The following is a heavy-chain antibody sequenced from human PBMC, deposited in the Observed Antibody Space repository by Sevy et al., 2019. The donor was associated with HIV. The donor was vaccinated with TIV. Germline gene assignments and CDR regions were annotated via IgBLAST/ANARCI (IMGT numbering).Heavy chain of an antibody. CDR2: IRSKADGGTT. J-gene: IGHJ4*01. CDR1: GFSLNNAW. Sequence: GGSLRLSCAASGFSLNNAWMSWVRQAPGKGLEWVGRIRSKADGGTTYYAAPVKGRFTISRDDSKNTLYLQMNSLKTEDTAIYYCTTITNSGCTSPREFDYWGQGSLVTVSS. V-gene: IGHV3-15*01. D-gene: IGHD1-20*01. CDR3: TTITNSGCTSPREFDY.